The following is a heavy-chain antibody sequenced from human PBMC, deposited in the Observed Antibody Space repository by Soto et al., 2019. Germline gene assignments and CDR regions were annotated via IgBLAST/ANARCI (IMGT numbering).Heavy chain of an antibody. J-gene: IGHJ4*02. V-gene: IGHV4-34*01. D-gene: IGHD7-27*01. Sequence: QVQLQQWGAGLLKPSETLSLTCAVYGGSLSGYYWSWIRQTPGKGLEWIGEINHSGTTSYNPSLKRRVTISIDTSKNQFSLKLTSVAAADTAVYYCARGGDWGDYWGQGALVTVSS. CDR3: ARGGDWGDY. CDR2: INHSGTT. CDR1: GGSLSGYY.